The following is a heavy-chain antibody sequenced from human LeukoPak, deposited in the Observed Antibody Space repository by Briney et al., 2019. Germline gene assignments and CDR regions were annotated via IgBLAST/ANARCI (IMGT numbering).Heavy chain of an antibody. J-gene: IGHJ4*02. Sequence: GESLRLSCAASGFTVNRDYMSWVRQSPGKGLEWVSVVYTDGRTFYADSVKGRFTISRDDSKNTVFLQMNSLRAEDPAICFCTRGSPTVSAGYNWGRGTVVTVSS. CDR3: TRGSPTVSAGYN. D-gene: IGHD1-1*01. V-gene: IGHV3-53*01. CDR1: GFTVNRDY. CDR2: VYTDGRT.